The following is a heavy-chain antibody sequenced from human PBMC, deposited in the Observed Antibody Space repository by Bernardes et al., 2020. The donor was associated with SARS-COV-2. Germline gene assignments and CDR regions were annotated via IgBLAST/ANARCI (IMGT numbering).Heavy chain of an antibody. CDR2: IYYTGIT. V-gene: IGHV4-39*01. J-gene: IGHJ6*02. CDR3: ARNLDV. Sequence: SESLSLTCTVSGGSISGISYYWVWLLRPPGKGLVWIGSIYYTGITYYNPSLKSRVTISVDTSESRFSLKLNSVTAADTAVYYCARNLDVWGQGTTVTVSS. CDR1: GGSISGISYY.